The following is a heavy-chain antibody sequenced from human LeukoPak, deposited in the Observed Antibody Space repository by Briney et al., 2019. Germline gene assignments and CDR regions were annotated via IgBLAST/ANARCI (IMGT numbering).Heavy chain of an antibody. J-gene: IGHJ4*02. V-gene: IGHV4-59*01. D-gene: IGHD2-2*01. CDR2: IHYSGST. CDR1: GGSISNYY. CDR3: ARYQLLSPYYFDY. Sequence: PSETLSLTCTVSGGSISNYYWSWIRQPPGKGPEWIGYIHYSGSTNYNPSLKSRVTISVDTSKNQFSLKLTSVTAADTAVYYCARYQLLSPYYFDYWGQGTLVTVSS.